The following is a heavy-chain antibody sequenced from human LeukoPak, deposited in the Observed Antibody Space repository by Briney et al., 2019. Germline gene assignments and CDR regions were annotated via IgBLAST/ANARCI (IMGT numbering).Heavy chain of an antibody. V-gene: IGHV3-23*01. CDR3: ARSAGGATDY. J-gene: IGHJ4*02. D-gene: IGHD4/OR15-4a*01. CDR1: GFIFSNYV. CDR2: INPSGVTT. Sequence: GGSLRLSCAASGFIFSNYVMRWVRQAPGKGLEWVSTINPSGVTTYYADSVKGRFTFSRDNSKNMLYLQMNSLRAEDTAIYFCARSAGGATDYWGQGTLVTVSA.